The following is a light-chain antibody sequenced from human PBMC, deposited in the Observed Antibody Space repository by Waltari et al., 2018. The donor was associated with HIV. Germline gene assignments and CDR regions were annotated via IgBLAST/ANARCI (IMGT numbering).Light chain of an antibody. CDR1: RTITSC. V-gene: IGKV1-33*01. J-gene: IGKJ4*01. CDR2: DAS. Sequence: DIQMTQSPSSLSASVGDRVIMTCRASRTITSCLNWYQQKPGKAPKLLIYDASNLETGVPSRFSGSGSGTDFTFTISSLQPEDITTYYCQQYDNLQLTFGGGTKVEIK. CDR3: QQYDNLQLT.